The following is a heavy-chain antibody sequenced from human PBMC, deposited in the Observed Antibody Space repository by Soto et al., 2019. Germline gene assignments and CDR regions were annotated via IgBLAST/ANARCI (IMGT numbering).Heavy chain of an antibody. CDR3: ARDRYSGYDSWYFDL. J-gene: IGHJ2*01. CDR1: GFTFNNYA. CDR2: TSGNGAST. V-gene: IGHV3-23*01. D-gene: IGHD5-12*01. Sequence: GGSLRLSCAASGFTFNNYAMSWVRQAPGKGLGWVAATSGNGASTYYADSVKGRFTISRDNSKNTLYLQMNSLRAEDTAVYSCARDRYSGYDSWYFDLWGRGTLVTVSS.